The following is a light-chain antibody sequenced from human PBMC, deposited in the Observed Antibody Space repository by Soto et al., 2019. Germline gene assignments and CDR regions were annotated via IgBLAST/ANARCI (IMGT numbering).Light chain of an antibody. CDR2: EVS. J-gene: IGLJ1*01. Sequence: QSALTQPASVSGSPGQTITISCTGTSSDVGGYNYVSWYQQHPGRAPKLIIFEVSKRPSGVPDRFSGSKSGNTASLIVSGLQPDDEAEYHCTSYTGDDFTFVFGTGTKLTVL. CDR3: TSYTGDDFTFV. V-gene: IGLV2-14*03. CDR1: SSDVGGYNY.